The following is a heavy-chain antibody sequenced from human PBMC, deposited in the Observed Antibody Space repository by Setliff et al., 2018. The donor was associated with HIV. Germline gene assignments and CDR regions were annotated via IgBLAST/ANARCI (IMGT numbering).Heavy chain of an antibody. CDR1: GFIFSSYA. V-gene: IGHV3-30*07. Sequence: GGSLRLSCAASGFIFSSYAMHWVRQAPGKGLEWVAVMSYDGNNKYYADSVKGRFTISRDNAKNSLFLQMNSLRAEDTAVYYCARGSRDGYRLPFGYWGQGTLVTVSS. CDR2: MSYDGNNK. CDR3: ARGSRDGYRLPFGY. J-gene: IGHJ4*02. D-gene: IGHD5-12*01.